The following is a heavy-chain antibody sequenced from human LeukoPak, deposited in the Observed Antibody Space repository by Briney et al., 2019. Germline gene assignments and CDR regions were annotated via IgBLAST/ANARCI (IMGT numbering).Heavy chain of an antibody. CDR1: GFTFDRFA. D-gene: IGHD6-19*01. J-gene: IGHJ4*02. Sequence: GGSPRLSCSASGFTFDRFAMHWVRQGPGKGLEYLSGIGSNGRSTHNADSVKGRFTISRDNSKNTLFLQMTSLRAEDTAVYYCVNQISGWVYWGQGTLVTVSS. CDR3: VNQISGWVY. CDR2: IGSNGRST. V-gene: IGHV3-64D*06.